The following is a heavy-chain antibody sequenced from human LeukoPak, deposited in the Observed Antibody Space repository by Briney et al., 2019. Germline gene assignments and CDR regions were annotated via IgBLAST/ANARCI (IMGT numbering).Heavy chain of an antibody. J-gene: IGHJ4*02. CDR3: ATNYYGSGPDH. V-gene: IGHV3-74*01. D-gene: IGHD3-10*01. CDR1: GFTFSSYW. Sequence: GGSLRLSCAASGFTFSSYWMHWVRQAPGKGLVWVSRIKSDGSSTTYADSVKGRFTISRDNAKNTLYLQMNSLRAEDTAVYYCATNYYGSGPDHWGQGTLVTVSA. CDR2: IKSDGSST.